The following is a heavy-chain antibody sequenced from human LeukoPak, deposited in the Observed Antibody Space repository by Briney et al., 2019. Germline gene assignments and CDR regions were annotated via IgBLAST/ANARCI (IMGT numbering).Heavy chain of an antibody. CDR3: ARAPWNYYDSSGNVQFDY. CDR1: GGSISSSSYY. J-gene: IGHJ4*02. CDR2: IYYSGST. D-gene: IGHD3-22*01. V-gene: IGHV4-39*07. Sequence: PSETLSLTCTVSGGSISSSSYYWGWIRQPPGKGLEWIGSIYYSGSTYYNPSLKSRVTISVDTSKNQFSLKLSSVTAADTAVYYCARAPWNYYDSSGNVQFDYWGQGTLVTVSS.